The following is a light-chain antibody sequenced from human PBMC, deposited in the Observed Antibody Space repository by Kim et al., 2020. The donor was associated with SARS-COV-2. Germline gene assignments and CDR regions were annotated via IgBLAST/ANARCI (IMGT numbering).Light chain of an antibody. V-gene: IGLV3-25*03. CDR1: ALPKQY. CDR3: QSADSSGTLWV. Sequence: SYELTQPPSVSVSPGQTARITCSGDALPKQYAYWYQQKPGQAPVLVIYKDSERPSGIAERFSGSSSGTTVTLTISGVQAEDEADYYCQSADSSGTLWVFGVGTKVTVL. CDR2: KDS. J-gene: IGLJ3*02.